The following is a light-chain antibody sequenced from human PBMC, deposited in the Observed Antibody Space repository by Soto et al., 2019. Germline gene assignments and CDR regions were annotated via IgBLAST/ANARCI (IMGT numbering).Light chain of an antibody. J-gene: IGLJ3*02. CDR2: GNV. Sequence: QSVLTQTPSVSGAPGQSVTMSCGGSNSNIGAGYDVHWYKQVPGTAPKLLIYGNVNRPAGVLDRFSGSKYGASASLAITELQAEDEADYYCQSYDSSLSGWVFGGGTKLTVL. CDR1: NSNIGAGYD. CDR3: QSYDSSLSGWV. V-gene: IGLV1-40*01.